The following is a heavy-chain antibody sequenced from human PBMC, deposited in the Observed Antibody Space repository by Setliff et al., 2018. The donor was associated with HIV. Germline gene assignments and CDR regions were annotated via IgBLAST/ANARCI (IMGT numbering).Heavy chain of an antibody. D-gene: IGHD3-10*01. CDR2: IIPIFGTA. Sequence: TVKVSCKASGGTFSSYTINWVRQAPGQGLEWMGGIIPIFGTANYAQKFQGRVTITTDESTSTAYMELSSLRSEDTALYYCARTREMVRGVITPAFDYWGLGTLVTVSS. CDR3: ARTREMVRGVITPAFDY. J-gene: IGHJ4*02. V-gene: IGHV1-69*05. CDR1: GGTFSSYT.